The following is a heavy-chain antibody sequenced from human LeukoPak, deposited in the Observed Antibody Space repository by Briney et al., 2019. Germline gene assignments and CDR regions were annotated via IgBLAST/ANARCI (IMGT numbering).Heavy chain of an antibody. D-gene: IGHD1-7*01. CDR3: ARARDNWNYEAFDI. CDR1: GFTFSDYY. Sequence: PGGSLRLSCAASGFTFSDYYMNWIRQAPGKGLEWVSYISDSGNTIHSADSVKGRFTISRDNAKNSLYLQRNSLRAEDTAVYYCARARDNWNYEAFDIWGQGTMVTVSS. J-gene: IGHJ3*02. V-gene: IGHV3-11*01. CDR2: ISDSGNTI.